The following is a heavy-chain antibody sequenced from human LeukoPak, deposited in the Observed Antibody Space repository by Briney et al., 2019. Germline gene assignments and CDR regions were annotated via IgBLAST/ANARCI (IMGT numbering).Heavy chain of an antibody. Sequence: ASVKVSCKASGYTFTSYGISWVRQAPGQGLEWMGWISAYNGNTNYAQKLQGRVTMTTDTSTSTAYMELRSLRSEDTAVYYCARDRWSSGWYVFDYWGQGTLVTVSS. CDR1: GYTFTSYG. V-gene: IGHV1-18*01. CDR3: ARDRWSSGWYVFDY. D-gene: IGHD6-19*01. J-gene: IGHJ4*02. CDR2: ISAYNGNT.